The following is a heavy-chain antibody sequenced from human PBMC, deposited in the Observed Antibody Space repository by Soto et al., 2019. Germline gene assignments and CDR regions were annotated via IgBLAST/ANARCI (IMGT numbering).Heavy chain of an antibody. CDR3: ARDRGGYDRLYYYHGMDV. J-gene: IGHJ6*02. CDR1: GFTYSDYY. D-gene: IGHD5-12*01. CDR2: ISSSSGST. V-gene: IGHV3-11*06. Sequence: GGSLRLSCAASGFTYSDYYMSWIRQAPGKGLEYISYISSSSGSTNYADSVKGRFTISRDNAKNSLYLQMSSLRAEDTAVYYCARDRGGYDRLYYYHGMDVWGQGTTVTVSS.